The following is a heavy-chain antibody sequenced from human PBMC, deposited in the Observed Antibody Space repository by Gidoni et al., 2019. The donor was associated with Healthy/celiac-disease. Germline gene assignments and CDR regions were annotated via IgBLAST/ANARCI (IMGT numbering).Heavy chain of an antibody. J-gene: IGHJ4*02. CDR1: GFPFSNAC. D-gene: IGHD2-15*01. CDR2: IKSKSDGGTK. CDR3: TTEAYCSGGSCYHGTEY. Sequence: EVQLLASGGGLVKPGGSLRLSCAASGFPFSNACLSWVRQAPGTGLEWVGSIKSKSDGGTKDYAEPVKGRFTIARDDSKNTLYLQMNSMKTEETAVDYCTTEAYCSGGSCYHGTEYWGQGTLGTVSS. V-gene: IGHV3-15*01.